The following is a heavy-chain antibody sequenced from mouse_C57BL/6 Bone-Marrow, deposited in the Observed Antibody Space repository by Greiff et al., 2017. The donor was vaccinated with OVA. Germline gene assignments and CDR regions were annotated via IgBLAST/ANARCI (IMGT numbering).Heavy chain of an antibody. CDR1: GFTFSDYY. J-gene: IGHJ4*01. V-gene: IGHV5-12*01. CDR3: ARLVGRDYAMDY. Sequence: EVHLMESGGGLVQPGGSLKLSCAASGFTFSDYYMYWVRQTPEKRLEWVAYISNGGGSTYYPDTVKGRFTISRDNAKNTLYLQMSRLKSEDTAMYYCARLVGRDYAMDYWGQGTSVTVSS. D-gene: IGHD1-1*02. CDR2: ISNGGGST.